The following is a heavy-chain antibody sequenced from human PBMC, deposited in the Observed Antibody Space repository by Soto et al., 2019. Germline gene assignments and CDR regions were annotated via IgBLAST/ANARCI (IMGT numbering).Heavy chain of an antibody. CDR2: IDGSGDIT. CDR3: AKVTSYSANYYYFDY. D-gene: IGHD5-12*01. Sequence: EVHLVESGGALVQPGGSLTLSCAASGFTFSISAMTWVRQAPGKGLEWVSTIDGSGDITYYTDSVKGRFTISRDNSKSTLYLQVNSLRAEDTAIFYCAKVTSYSANYYYFDYWGQGTVVTVSS. V-gene: IGHV3-23*04. J-gene: IGHJ4*02. CDR1: GFTFSISA.